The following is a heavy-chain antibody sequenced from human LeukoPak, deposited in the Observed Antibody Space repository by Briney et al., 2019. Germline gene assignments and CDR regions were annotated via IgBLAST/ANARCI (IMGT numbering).Heavy chain of an antibody. CDR3: ARGWNYAFRFDN. V-gene: IGHV3-7*01. Sequence: GGSLRLSCAASGFTFSDYWMTWVRQAPGKGLGWVAHKKQDGGEKYYVDSVKGRFTISRDNAKNLVYLQMNSLRAEDTAVYYCARGWNYAFRFDNWGQGTLVTVST. J-gene: IGHJ4*02. CDR1: GFTFSDYW. CDR2: KKQDGGEK. D-gene: IGHD1-7*01.